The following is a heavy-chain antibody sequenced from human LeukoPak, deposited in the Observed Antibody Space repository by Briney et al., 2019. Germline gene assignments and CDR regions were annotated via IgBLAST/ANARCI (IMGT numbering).Heavy chain of an antibody. Sequence: GGSLRLSCAASGFTFSSYAMSWVRQAPGKGLEWVSAISGSGGSTYYADSVKGRFTISRDNSKNMLYLQMNSLGAEDTAVYYCAKDTALMTVTTYDYWGQGTLVTVSS. CDR3: AKDTALMTVTTYDY. CDR2: ISGSGGST. V-gene: IGHV3-23*01. D-gene: IGHD4-17*01. J-gene: IGHJ4*02. CDR1: GFTFSSYA.